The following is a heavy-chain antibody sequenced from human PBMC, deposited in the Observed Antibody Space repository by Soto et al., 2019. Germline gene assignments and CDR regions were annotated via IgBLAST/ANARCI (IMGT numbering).Heavy chain of an antibody. D-gene: IGHD3-3*01. CDR1: GFTFSSYW. CDR3: ATDLNWSGT. J-gene: IGHJ3*01. Sequence: GGSLRLSCAASGFTFSSYWMTWVRQAPGKGLEFLATIKPDGSDTYYVDSVKGRFTISRDNAKNSLSLQMNSLRAEDTALYYCATDLNWSGTWGQGTMGTVSS. CDR2: IKPDGSDT. V-gene: IGHV3-7*01.